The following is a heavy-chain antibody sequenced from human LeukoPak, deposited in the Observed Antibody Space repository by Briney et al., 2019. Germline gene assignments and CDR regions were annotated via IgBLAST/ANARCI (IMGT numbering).Heavy chain of an antibody. V-gene: IGHV4-34*01. CDR2: INHSGST. CDR1: GGSFSGYY. CDR3: ARRSSGWPRWFDP. Sequence: PSETLSLTCAVYGGSFSGYYWSWIRQPPGKGLEWIGEINHSGSTNYNPSLKSRVTISVDTSNNQFSLKLSSVTAADTAVYYCARRSSGWPRWFDPWGQGTLVTVSS. D-gene: IGHD6-19*01. J-gene: IGHJ5*02.